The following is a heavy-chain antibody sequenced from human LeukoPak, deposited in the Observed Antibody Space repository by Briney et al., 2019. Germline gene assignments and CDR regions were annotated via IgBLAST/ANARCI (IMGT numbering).Heavy chain of an antibody. V-gene: IGHV4-4*07. J-gene: IGHJ6*03. CDR1: GGSISSYY. CDR3: ARVWGGYSYGYYYMDV. D-gene: IGHD5-18*01. CDR2: IDTSGST. Sequence: SETLSLTCTVSGGSISSYYWTWIRQPAGKGLEWIGRIDTSGSTNYNPSLKSRVTMSVDTSKNKFSLKLSSVTAADTAVYYCARVWGGYSYGYYYMDVWGKGTTVTISS.